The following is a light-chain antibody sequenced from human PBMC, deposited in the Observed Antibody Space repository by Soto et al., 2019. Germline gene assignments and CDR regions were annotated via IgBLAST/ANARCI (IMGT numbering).Light chain of an antibody. Sequence: DIELTQSPSTLSASVGDRVTITCRASQSISSWLAWYQQKPGKAPKLLIYKASSLESGVPSRFSGSGSGTEFTLTISSLQPDDFATYYCQQYNSYPYTFGQGTKLEIK. CDR1: QSISSW. V-gene: IGKV1-5*03. CDR2: KAS. J-gene: IGKJ2*01. CDR3: QQYNSYPYT.